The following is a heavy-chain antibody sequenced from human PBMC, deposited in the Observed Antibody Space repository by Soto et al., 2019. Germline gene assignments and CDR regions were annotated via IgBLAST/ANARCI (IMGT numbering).Heavy chain of an antibody. Sequence: PGGSLRLSCAPSGITYSDSHMSWIHQAPGKGLEWISYITFSGNTVYYADSLKGRFTISRDNAKNSLYLQMNRLRAEDTAVYYCARVSWREKYGMDVWGQGTTVTVSS. CDR2: ITFSGNTV. CDR3: ARVSWREKYGMDV. CDR1: GITYSDSH. J-gene: IGHJ6*02. V-gene: IGHV3-11*01.